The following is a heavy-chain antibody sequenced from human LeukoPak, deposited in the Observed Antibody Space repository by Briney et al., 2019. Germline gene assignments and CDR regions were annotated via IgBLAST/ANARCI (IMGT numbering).Heavy chain of an antibody. J-gene: IGHJ4*02. Sequence: AGGSLRLSCAASGFTFSNYAMHWVRQAPGKGLEWVAVMSYDGSNEYYAESVKGRFTISRDNSKNTLYLQMSSLRAEDTAVYSCAREEYGGVYFDYWGQGTLVTVSS. CDR3: AREEYGGVYFDY. CDR1: GFTFSNYA. V-gene: IGHV3-30-3*01. CDR2: MSYDGSNE. D-gene: IGHD4-23*01.